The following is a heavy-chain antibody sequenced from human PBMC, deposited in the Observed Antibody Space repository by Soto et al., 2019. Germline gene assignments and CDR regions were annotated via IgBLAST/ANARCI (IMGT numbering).Heavy chain of an antibody. CDR1: GFTFSSYS. V-gene: IGHV3-30*18. J-gene: IGHJ4*02. CDR2: ISYDGSNK. CDR3: AKTPVSPYGDYFDY. D-gene: IGHD4-17*01. Sequence: VQLVESGGGLVQPGGSLRLSCAASGFTFSSYSMNWVRQAPGKGLEWVAVISYDGSNKYYADSVKGRFTISRDNSKNTLYLQMNSLRAEDTAVYYCAKTPVSPYGDYFDYWGQGTLVTVSS.